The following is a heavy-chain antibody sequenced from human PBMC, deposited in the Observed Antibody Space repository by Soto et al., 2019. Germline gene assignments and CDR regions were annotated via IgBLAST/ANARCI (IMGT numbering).Heavy chain of an antibody. CDR2: ISYDGSNK. Sequence: GGSLRLSCAASGFTFSSYAMHWVRQAPGKGLEWVAVISYDGSNKYYADSVKGRFTISRDNSKNTLYLQMNSLRAEDTAVYYCARDTESPPGVAGTGVNDYWGKGTMVTVSS. J-gene: IGHJ4*02. D-gene: IGHD6-19*01. CDR3: ARDTESPPGVAGTGVNDY. CDR1: GFTFSSYA. V-gene: IGHV3-30-3*01.